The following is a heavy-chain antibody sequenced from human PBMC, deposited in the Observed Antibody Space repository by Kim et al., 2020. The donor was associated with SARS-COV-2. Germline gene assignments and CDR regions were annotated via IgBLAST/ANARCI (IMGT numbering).Heavy chain of an antibody. D-gene: IGHD4-17*01. Sequence: GGSLRLSCAASGFTFSSYAMHWVRQAPGKGLEWVAVISYDGSNKYYADSVKGRFTISRDNSKNTLYLQMNSLRAEDTAMYYCSRDGEWDYGDSHGGNYF. J-gene: IGHJ4*01. CDR1: GFTFSSYA. CDR3: SRDGEWDYGDSHGGNYF. V-gene: IGHV3-30-3*01. CDR2: ISYDGSNK.